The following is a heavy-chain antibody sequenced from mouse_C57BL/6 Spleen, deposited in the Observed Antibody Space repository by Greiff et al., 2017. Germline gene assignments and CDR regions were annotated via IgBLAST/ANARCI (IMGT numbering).Heavy chain of an antibody. CDR2: ISYDGSN. CDR3: ARDRGQLGGYYFDY. J-gene: IGHJ2*01. CDR1: GYSITSGYY. Sequence: EVQLQESGPGLVKPSQSLSLTCSVTGYSITSGYYWNWIRQFPGNKLEWMGYISYDGSNNYNPSLKNRISITRDTSKNQFFLKLNSVTTEDTATYYCARDRGQLGGYYFDYWGQGTTLTVSS. D-gene: IGHD4-1*02. V-gene: IGHV3-6*01.